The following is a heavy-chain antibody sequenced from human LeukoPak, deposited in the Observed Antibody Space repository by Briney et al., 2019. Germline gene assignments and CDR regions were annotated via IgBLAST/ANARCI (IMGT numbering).Heavy chain of an antibody. D-gene: IGHD3-16*01. CDR3: ARARLERIIRSGELLNYYYYGMDV. J-gene: IGHJ6*02. V-gene: IGHV1-46*01. Sequence: ASVKVSCKASGYTFTSYYMHWVRQAPGQGLEWMGIINPSGGSTSYAQKFQGRVTMTRGTSTSTVYMELSSLRSEDTAVYYCARARLERIIRSGELLNYYYYGMDVWGQGTTVTVSS. CDR1: GYTFTSYY. CDR2: INPSGGST.